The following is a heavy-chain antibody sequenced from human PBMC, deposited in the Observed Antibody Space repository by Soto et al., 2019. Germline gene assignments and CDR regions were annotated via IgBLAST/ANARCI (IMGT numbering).Heavy chain of an antibody. J-gene: IGHJ4*02. Sequence: VQLQESGPGLVKTSETLSLTCTVTGGSVSSGPYHWNWVRQPPGKGLEWIGHLSYSGTANYSPSLRGRVTMATDTSKNQFSLRLTSVTAADTAVYYCMRSHGAYWGQGTLVTVSP. V-gene: IGHV4-61*01. CDR3: MRSHGAY. CDR1: GGSVSSGPYH. D-gene: IGHD2-8*01. CDR2: LSYSGTA.